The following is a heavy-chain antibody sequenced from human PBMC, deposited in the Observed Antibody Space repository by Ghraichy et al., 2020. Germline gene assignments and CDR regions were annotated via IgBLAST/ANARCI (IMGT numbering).Heavy chain of an antibody. CDR2: IYYSGST. V-gene: IGHV4-31*03. J-gene: IGHJ4*02. D-gene: IGHD3-10*01. CDR3: ARGQRGMVRGVNY. Sequence: SETLSLTCTVSGGSISSGGYYWSWIRQHPGKGLEWIGYIYYSGSTYYNPSLKSRVTISVDTSKNQFSLKLSSVTAADTAVYYCARGQRGMVRGVNYWGQGTLVTVSS. CDR1: GGSISSGGYY.